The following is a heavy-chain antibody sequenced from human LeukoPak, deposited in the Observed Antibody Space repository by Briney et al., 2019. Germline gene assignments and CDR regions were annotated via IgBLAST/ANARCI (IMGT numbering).Heavy chain of an antibody. CDR1: GFIVSDNC. D-gene: IGHD3-10*01. CDR3: ARVPGSYYVDFDY. Sequence: GGSLRLSCTASGFIVSDNCMSWVRQAPGKGLEWVSLIYSLGDTYYADSVKGRFTISRDNSKSTLYLQMNSLRAEDTAIYYCARVPGSYYVDFDYWGQGTLVTVSS. J-gene: IGHJ4*02. V-gene: IGHV3-53*01. CDR2: IYSLGDT.